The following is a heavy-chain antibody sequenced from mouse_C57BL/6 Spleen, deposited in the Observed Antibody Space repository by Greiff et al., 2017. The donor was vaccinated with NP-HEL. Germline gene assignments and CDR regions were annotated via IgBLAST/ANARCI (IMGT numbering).Heavy chain of an antibody. J-gene: IGHJ1*03. Sequence: QVQLQQPGAELVKPGASVKLSCKASGYTFTSYWMHWVKQRPGRGLEWIGRIDPNSGGTKYNEKFKSKATLTVDKPSSTAYMQLSSLTSEDSAVYYCARGAAQFDYGSTWYFDVWGTGTTVTVSS. CDR3: ARGAAQFDYGSTWYFDV. CDR1: GYTFTSYW. D-gene: IGHD1-1*01. CDR2: IDPNSGGT. V-gene: IGHV1-72*01.